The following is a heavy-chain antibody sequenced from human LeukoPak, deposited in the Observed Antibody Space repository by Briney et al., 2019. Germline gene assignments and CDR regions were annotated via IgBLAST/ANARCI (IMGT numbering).Heavy chain of an antibody. D-gene: IGHD3-3*01. CDR3: ARDRGSFLEWLSS. CDR1: GFTFSAYW. J-gene: IGHJ4*02. V-gene: IGHV3-7*01. CDR2: IKHDGSEK. Sequence: PGGSLRLSCAASGFTFSAYWMSWVRQAPGKGQEWVANIKHDGSEKSYVDSVKGRFTFSRDNAKNSLYLQMNSLRAEDTAVYYCARDRGSFLEWLSSGGRGTLVTVSS.